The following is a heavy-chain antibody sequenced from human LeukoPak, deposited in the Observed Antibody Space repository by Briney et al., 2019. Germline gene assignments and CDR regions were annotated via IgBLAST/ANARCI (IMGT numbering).Heavy chain of an antibody. CDR2: IYHSGST. D-gene: IGHD6-19*01. V-gene: IGHV4-30-2*01. CDR3: ARLRCSSGWYLDY. J-gene: IGHJ4*02. CDR1: GGSISSGGYS. Sequence: SETLSLTCAVSGGSISSGGYSWSWIRQPPGKGLEWIGYIYHSGSTYYNPSLKSRVTISVDRSKNQFSLKLSSVTAADTAVYYCARLRCSSGWYLDYWGQGTLVTVSS.